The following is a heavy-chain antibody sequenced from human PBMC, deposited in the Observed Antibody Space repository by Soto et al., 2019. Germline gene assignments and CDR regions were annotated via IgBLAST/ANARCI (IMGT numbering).Heavy chain of an antibody. CDR2: IFYSGST. CDR1: GGSISSGDYY. CDR3: ARDTRSSSYGMDV. J-gene: IGHJ6*02. V-gene: IGHV4-31*03. D-gene: IGHD1-1*01. Sequence: QVQLQEWGPGLVKPSQILSLTCTVSGGSISSGDYYWSWIRQHPGKGLEWIGYIFYSGSTYYNPSLKSRVTISVDTSKHQFSLKLSSVTAADTAVYYCARDTRSSSYGMDVWGQGTTVTVSS.